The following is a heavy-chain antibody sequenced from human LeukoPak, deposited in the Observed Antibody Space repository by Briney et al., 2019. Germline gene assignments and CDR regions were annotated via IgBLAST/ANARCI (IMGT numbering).Heavy chain of an antibody. CDR2: IYYSGST. V-gene: IGHV4-39*07. D-gene: IGHD5-24*01. Sequence: SETLSLTCTVSGGSISSSSYYWGWIRQPPGKGLEWIGSIYYSGSTYYNPSLKSRVTISVDTSKNQFSLKLSSVTAADTAVYYCARDRGGRDGYNFGYWGQGTLVTVSS. CDR1: GGSISSSSYY. J-gene: IGHJ4*02. CDR3: ARDRGGRDGYNFGY.